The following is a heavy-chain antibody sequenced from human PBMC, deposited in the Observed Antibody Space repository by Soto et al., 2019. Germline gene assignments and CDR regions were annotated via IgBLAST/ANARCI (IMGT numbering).Heavy chain of an antibody. J-gene: IGHJ4*02. CDR1: GFTFSSYY. CDR2: TSFDGRNQ. V-gene: IGHV3-30*14. CDR3: AREANFLTAPFDY. D-gene: IGHD1-1*01. Sequence: QVQLVESGGGVVQSGRSLRLSCAASGFTFSSYYMHWVRQAPGKGLEWVAVTSFDGRNQYSADSVKGRFTISRDNSKNTLYLQMNSLRPQDTAVYHCAREANFLTAPFDYWGQGTLVAVSS.